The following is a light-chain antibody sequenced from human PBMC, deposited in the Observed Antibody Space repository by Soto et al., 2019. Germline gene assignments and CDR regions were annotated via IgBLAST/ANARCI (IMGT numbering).Light chain of an antibody. V-gene: IGKV1-39*01. J-gene: IGKJ1*01. CDR1: QSISSY. Sequence: DIPMTQSPSSLSASVGDRVTISCRASQSISSYLSWYQQKPGQAPNLLIYAASTLQSGVPSRFSGSGSGTAFPLTISSLQPEDFATYYCQQSYSTPWTFGQGTKVEIK. CDR3: QQSYSTPWT. CDR2: AAS.